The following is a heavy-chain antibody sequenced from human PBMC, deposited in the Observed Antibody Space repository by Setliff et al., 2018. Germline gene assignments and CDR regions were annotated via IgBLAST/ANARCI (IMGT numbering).Heavy chain of an antibody. Sequence: SVKVSCKASGGTFSSYAISWVRQAPGQGLEWMGGIIPIFGTANYAQKFQGRVTITTAVSTSTAYMDLSSLRWEDTAVYYCASSAGDRDGSREFLKWLYMDVWGKGTTVTVSS. CDR2: IIPIFGTA. V-gene: IGHV1-69*05. CDR1: GGTFSSYA. CDR3: ASSAGDRDGSREFLKWLYMDV. D-gene: IGHD3-3*01. J-gene: IGHJ6*03.